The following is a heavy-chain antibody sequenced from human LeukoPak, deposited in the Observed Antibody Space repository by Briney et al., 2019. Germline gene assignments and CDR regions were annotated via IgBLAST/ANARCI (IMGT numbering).Heavy chain of an antibody. J-gene: IGHJ4*02. CDR3: ARAQLYGDYRFDY. CDR1: GFTVSSNY. CDR2: IYSGGST. V-gene: IGHV3-66*01. D-gene: IGHD4-17*01. Sequence: PGGSLRLSCAASGFTVSSNYMSWVRQAPGKGLEWVSVIYSGGSTYYADSVKGRFTISRDNSKNTLYLQMNSLRAEDTAVYYCARAQLYGDYRFDYWGQGTLVTVSS.